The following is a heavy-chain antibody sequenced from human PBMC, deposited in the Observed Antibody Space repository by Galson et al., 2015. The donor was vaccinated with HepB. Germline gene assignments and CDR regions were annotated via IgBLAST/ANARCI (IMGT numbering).Heavy chain of an antibody. V-gene: IGHV1-69*10. D-gene: IGHD2-15*01. J-gene: IGHJ4*02. CDR2: IIPILGIA. CDR3: ARDLLGGDIVVVVAAAD. CDR1: GGTFSSYA. Sequence: SVKVSCKASGGTFSSYAISWVRQAPGQGLEWMGGIIPILGIANYAQKFQGRVTITADKSTSTAYMELSSLRSEDTAVYYCARDLLGGDIVVVVAAADWGQGTLVTVSS.